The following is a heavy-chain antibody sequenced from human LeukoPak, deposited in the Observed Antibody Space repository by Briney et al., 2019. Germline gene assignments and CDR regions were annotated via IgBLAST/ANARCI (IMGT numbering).Heavy chain of an antibody. CDR1: GFTFSGSA. Sequence: GGSLRLSCAASGFTFSGSAMHWVRQASGKGLEWVGRIRSKANSYATAYAASVKGRFTISRDDSKNTAYLQMNSLKTEDTAVYYCTSYSSSFDYYYYYTDVWGKGTTVTVSS. CDR2: IRSKANSYAT. V-gene: IGHV3-73*01. CDR3: TSYSSSFDYYYYYTDV. J-gene: IGHJ6*03. D-gene: IGHD6-13*01.